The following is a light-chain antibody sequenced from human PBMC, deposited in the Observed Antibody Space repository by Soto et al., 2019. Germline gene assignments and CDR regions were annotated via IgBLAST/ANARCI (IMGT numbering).Light chain of an antibody. J-gene: IGLJ1*01. CDR3: SSYTSSSTLEV. Sequence: QSVLTQPASVSGSPGQSITISCTGTSSDVGGYNYVSWYQQHPGKAPKLMIYDVSNRPSGVSNRFSGSKSGNTASLTISGLQAEDEADYYCSSYTSSSTLEVFGTWTKLTVL. CDR2: DVS. V-gene: IGLV2-14*01. CDR1: SSDVGGYNY.